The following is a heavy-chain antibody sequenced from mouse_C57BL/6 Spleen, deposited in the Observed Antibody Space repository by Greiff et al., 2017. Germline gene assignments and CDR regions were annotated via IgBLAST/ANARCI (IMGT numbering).Heavy chain of an antibody. CDR2: IYPSDSET. J-gene: IGHJ4*01. V-gene: IGHV1-61*01. CDR3: ARGGTTVVAPYAMDY. CDR1: GYTFTSYW. D-gene: IGHD1-1*01. Sequence: VKLQQPGAELVRPGSSVKLSCKASGYTFTSYWMDWVKQRPGQGLEWIGNIYPSDSETHYNQKFKDKATLTVDKSSSTAYMQLSSLTSEDSAVYYCARGGTTVVAPYAMDYWGQGTSVTVSS.